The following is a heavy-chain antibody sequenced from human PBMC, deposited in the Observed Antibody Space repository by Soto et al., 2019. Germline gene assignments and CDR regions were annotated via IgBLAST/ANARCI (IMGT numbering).Heavy chain of an antibody. J-gene: IGHJ5*02. Sequence: QVQLQESGPGLVKPSQTLSLTCTVSGGSISSGGYYWSWIRQHPGKGLGWIGYIYYSGSTYYTPSLTSRVTISVDTSKNQFALKLSSVPAADTAVYYFARSYSRSWSDGRRWFDPWGQGTLVTVSS. V-gene: IGHV4-31*03. D-gene: IGHD6-13*01. CDR1: GGSISSGGYY. CDR3: ARSYSRSWSDGRRWFDP. CDR2: IYYSGST.